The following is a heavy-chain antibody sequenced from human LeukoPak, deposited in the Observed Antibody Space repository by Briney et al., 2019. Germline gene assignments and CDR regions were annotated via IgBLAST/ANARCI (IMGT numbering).Heavy chain of an antibody. CDR3: ARKGGSYQRSWFDP. D-gene: IGHD1-26*01. Sequence: GASVQVSYKASGYPFTSYGISWVRPAPGQGLEWMGWISAYNGNTNYAQKLQGRVTMTTDTSTSTAYMELRSLRSDDTAVYYCARKGGSYQRSWFDPWGQGTLVTVPS. V-gene: IGHV1-18*01. CDR2: ISAYNGNT. CDR1: GYPFTSYG. J-gene: IGHJ5*02.